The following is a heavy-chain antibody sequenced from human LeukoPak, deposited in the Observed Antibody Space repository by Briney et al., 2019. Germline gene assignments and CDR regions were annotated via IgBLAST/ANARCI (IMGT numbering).Heavy chain of an antibody. CDR3: ATSRIAVAGTGLDY. CDR1: GGSFSRYA. Sequence: SVKVSCKASGGSFSRYAISWVRQAPGQGLEWTGGILPIIGTANYAQKFQGRVTITADESTSTAYMELSSLRSEDTAVYYCATSRIAVAGTGLDYWGQGTLVTVSS. CDR2: ILPIIGTA. J-gene: IGHJ4*02. D-gene: IGHD6-19*01. V-gene: IGHV1-69*01.